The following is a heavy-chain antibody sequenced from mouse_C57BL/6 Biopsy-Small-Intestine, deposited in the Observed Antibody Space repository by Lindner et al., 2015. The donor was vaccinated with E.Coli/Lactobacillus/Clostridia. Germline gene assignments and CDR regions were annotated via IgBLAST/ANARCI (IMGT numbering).Heavy chain of an antibody. D-gene: IGHD2-4*01. J-gene: IGHJ2*01. Sequence: VQLQESGPELVKPGASVKISCKASGYTFTDYEMHWVKQTPVHGLEWIGAIDPETGGTAYNQKFKGKAILTADKSSSTAYMQLSSLTSEDSAVYFCARGNDYDEGLYFDYWGQGTTLTVSS. CDR1: GYTFTDYE. CDR2: IDPETGGT. V-gene: IGHV1-15*01. CDR3: ARGNDYDEGLYFDY.